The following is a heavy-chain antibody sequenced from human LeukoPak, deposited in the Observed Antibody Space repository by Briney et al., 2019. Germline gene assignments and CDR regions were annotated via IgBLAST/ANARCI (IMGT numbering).Heavy chain of an antibody. CDR2: ISYSGRT. J-gene: IGHJ4*02. CDR1: GDSISSSY. V-gene: IGHV4-59*01. CDR3: ARVGNYDSSGYTIFDY. Sequence: KASETLSLTCTVSGDSISSSYWSWIRQPPGKGLEWIGYISYSGRTSSNPSLRSRVTISVDTSKNQFSLRLTSVTAEDTAMYYCARVGNYDSSGYTIFDYWGQGTLVTASS. D-gene: IGHD3-22*01.